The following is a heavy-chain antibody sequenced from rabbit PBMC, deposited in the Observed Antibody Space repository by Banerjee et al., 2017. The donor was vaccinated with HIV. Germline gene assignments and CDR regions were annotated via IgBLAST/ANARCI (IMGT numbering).Heavy chain of an antibody. D-gene: IGHD4-2*01. J-gene: IGHJ4*01. CDR2: IYAGSTGTT. CDR3: ARDAGYAGSNL. V-gene: IGHV1S45*01. Sequence: QEQLEESGGDLVKPEGSLTLTCTASGFSFSSSYWMYWVRQAPGKGLEWIACIYAGSTGTTYYASWARGRFTISKTSPTTVTLQMTSLTAADTATYFCARDAGYAGSNLWGQGTLVTVS. CDR1: GFSFSSSYW.